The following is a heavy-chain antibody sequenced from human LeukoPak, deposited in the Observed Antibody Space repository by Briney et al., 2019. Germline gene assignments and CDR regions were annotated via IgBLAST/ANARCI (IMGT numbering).Heavy chain of an antibody. CDR2: ISSSGSGT. CDR3: AKDGPYSGYDLAR. V-gene: IGHV3-23*01. CDR1: GFTFSSYA. J-gene: IGHJ4*02. D-gene: IGHD5-12*01. Sequence: GGSLRLSCTASGFTFSSYAMSWVRQAPGKGLEWVSSISSSGSGTYYADSVKDRFTISRDISKNTLYLQMNSLRAEDTAVYYCAKDGPYSGYDLARWGQGTLVTVSS.